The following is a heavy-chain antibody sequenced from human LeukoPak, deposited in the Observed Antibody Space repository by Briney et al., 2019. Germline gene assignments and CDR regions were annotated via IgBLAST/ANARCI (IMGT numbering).Heavy chain of an antibody. D-gene: IGHD4-23*01. CDR1: GFTFSDHY. J-gene: IGHJ4*02. V-gene: IGHV3-21*01. CDR2: LSSSSTYI. CDR3: ARVDYGGFDY. Sequence: PGGSLRLSCEASGFTFSDHYIDWVRQAPGKGLEWVSSLSSSSTYIYYADSVKGRFTISRDNAKNSLYLQMNSLRAEDTAVYYCARVDYGGFDYWGQGTLVTFSS.